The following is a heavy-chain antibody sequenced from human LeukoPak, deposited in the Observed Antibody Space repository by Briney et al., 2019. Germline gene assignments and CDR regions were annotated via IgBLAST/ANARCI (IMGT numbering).Heavy chain of an antibody. J-gene: IGHJ6*03. V-gene: IGHV4-59*01. CDR3: VLLPTPDYYYYMDV. Sequence: SETLSPTCTVSGGSISSYYWSWIRQPPGKGLEWIGYIYYSGSTNYNPSLKSRVTISVDTSKNQFSLKLSSVTAADTAVYYCVLLPTPDYYYYMDVWGKGTTVTVSS. CDR2: IYYSGST. CDR1: GGSISSYY.